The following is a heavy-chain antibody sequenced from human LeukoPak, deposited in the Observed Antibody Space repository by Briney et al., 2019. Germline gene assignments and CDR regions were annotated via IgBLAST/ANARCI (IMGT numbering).Heavy chain of an antibody. V-gene: IGHV3-9*03. CDR2: ISWNSGSI. CDR1: GFTFDDYA. Sequence: GGSLRLSCAASGFTFDDYAMHWVRQAPGKGLEWVSGISWNSGSIGYADSVKGRFTISRDNGKNSLYLQMNSLRAEDMALYYCAKVRYSYGYIDYWGQGTLVTVSS. CDR3: AKVRYSYGYIDY. J-gene: IGHJ4*02. D-gene: IGHD5-18*01.